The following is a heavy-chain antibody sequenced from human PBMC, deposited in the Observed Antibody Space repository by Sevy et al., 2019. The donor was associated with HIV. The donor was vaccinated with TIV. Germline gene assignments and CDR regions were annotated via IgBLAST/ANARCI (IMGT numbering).Heavy chain of an antibody. Sequence: GGSLRLSCAASGFSFSDYRMHWVRQAPGKGLEWVAVISYDGRNNKYNADSVKGRFTISRDNSKNTLYLQMNSLRAEDTAIYYCARDSGEILSSAFDYWGQGTLVTVSS. CDR2: ISYDGRNNK. D-gene: IGHD5-12*01. CDR3: ARDSGEILSSAFDY. V-gene: IGHV3-30*03. CDR1: GFSFSDYR. J-gene: IGHJ4*02.